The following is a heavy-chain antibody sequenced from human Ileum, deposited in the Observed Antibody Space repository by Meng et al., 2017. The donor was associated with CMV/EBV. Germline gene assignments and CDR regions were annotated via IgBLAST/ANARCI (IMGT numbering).Heavy chain of an antibody. CDR3: AKTWGD. V-gene: IGHV3-53*01. J-gene: IGHJ4*02. CDR2: IFRNGKT. D-gene: IGHD1-26*01. Sequence: GESLKISCAASGFTFSSYSMNWVRQAPGKGLEWVSLIFRNGKTAYADSVKGRFAISRDSFENTLYLQMNSLRVEDTAVYYCAKTWGDWGQGTLVTVSS. CDR1: GFTFSSYS.